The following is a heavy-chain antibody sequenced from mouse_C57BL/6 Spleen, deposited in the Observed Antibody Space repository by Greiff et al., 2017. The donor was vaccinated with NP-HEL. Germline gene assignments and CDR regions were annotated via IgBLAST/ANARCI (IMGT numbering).Heavy chain of an antibody. V-gene: IGHV1-80*01. CDR3: ASQPANWGFDY. Sequence: VQLQQSGAELVKPGASVKISCKASGYAFSSYWMNWVKQRPGKGLEWIGQIYPGDGDTNYNGKFKGKATLTADKSSSKAYMQLSSLTSEDSAVYFCASQPANWGFDYWGQGTTLTVSS. D-gene: IGHD4-1*01. J-gene: IGHJ2*01. CDR2: IYPGDGDT. CDR1: GYAFSSYW.